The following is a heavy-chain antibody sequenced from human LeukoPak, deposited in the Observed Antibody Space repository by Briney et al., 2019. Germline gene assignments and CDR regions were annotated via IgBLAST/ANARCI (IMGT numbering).Heavy chain of an antibody. CDR1: GGSISSYY. D-gene: IGHD3-22*01. CDR3: ARQISRDSSGYYYNYYYMDV. J-gene: IGHJ6*03. Sequence: SETLSLTCTVSGGSISSYYWSWIRQPPGKGLEWIGYIYYSGSTNYNPSLKSRVTISVDTSKNQFSLKLSSVTAADTAVYYCARQISRDSSGYYYNYYYMDVWGKGTTVTISS. V-gene: IGHV4-59*08. CDR2: IYYSGST.